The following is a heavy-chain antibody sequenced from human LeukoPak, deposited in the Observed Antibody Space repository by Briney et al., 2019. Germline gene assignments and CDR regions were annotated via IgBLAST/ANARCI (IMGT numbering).Heavy chain of an antibody. D-gene: IGHD6-6*01. CDR3: ARDPPLLDSSSGVFDY. J-gene: IGHJ4*02. CDR2: ISSSSSTI. Sequence: GGSLRLSCAASGFTFSSYSMNWVRQAPGKGLEWVSYISSSSSTIYYADSVKGRFTISRDNAKNSLYLQMNSLRAEDTAVYYCARDPPLLDSSSGVFDYWGQGTLVTVSS. CDR1: GFTFSSYS. V-gene: IGHV3-48*01.